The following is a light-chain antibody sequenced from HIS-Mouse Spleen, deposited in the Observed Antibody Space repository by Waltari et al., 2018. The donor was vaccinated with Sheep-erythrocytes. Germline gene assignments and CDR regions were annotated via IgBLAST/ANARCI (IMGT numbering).Light chain of an antibody. Sequence: SYELTQPPSVSVSPGQTASITCSGDKLGDKYACWYQQKPGQSPVLVIYQASKRPSGITGRFSGSNSGNTAHLTISGTQAMDEADYYCQAWDSSTAWVFGGGTKLTVL. V-gene: IGLV3-1*01. CDR2: QAS. CDR3: QAWDSSTAWV. J-gene: IGLJ3*02. CDR1: KLGDKY.